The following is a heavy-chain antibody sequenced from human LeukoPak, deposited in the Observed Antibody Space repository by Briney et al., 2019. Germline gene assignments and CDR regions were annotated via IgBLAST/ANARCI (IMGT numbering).Heavy chain of an antibody. CDR2: ISGSGGST. D-gene: IGHD3-3*01. V-gene: IGHV3-23*01. J-gene: IGHJ4*02. CDR1: GFTFSSYW. Sequence: GGSLRLSCAASGFTFSSYWMSWVRQAPGKGLEWVSAISGSGGSTYYADSVKGRFTISRDNSKNTLYLQMSSLRAEDTAVYYCAKAKLRSFYFDYWGQGTLVTVSS. CDR3: AKAKLRSFYFDY.